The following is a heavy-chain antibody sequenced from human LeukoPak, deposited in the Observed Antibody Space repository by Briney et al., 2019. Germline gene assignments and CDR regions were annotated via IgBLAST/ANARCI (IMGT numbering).Heavy chain of an antibody. J-gene: IGHJ4*02. CDR1: GYTFTGYY. CDR2: INPNSGGT. V-gene: IGHV1-2*02. Sequence: ASVKVSCKASGYTFTGYYMHWVRQATGQGLEWMGWINPNSGGTNYVQRFQGRVTMTRDTSISTAYMELSRLRSDDTAVYYCARGEYYDRSAYCFDWGQGTLVTVSS. D-gene: IGHD3-22*01. CDR3: ARGEYYDRSAYCFD.